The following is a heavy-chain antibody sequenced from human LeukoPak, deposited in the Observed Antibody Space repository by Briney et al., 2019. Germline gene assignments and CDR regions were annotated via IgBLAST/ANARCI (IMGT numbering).Heavy chain of an antibody. D-gene: IGHD3-10*01. Sequence: GGSLRLSCAASGFTFSSYGMHWVRQAPGKGLEWVAFIRYDGSNKYYADSVKGRFTISRDNSKNTLYLQMNSLRAEDTAVYYCAKDGAYYYGSGSSQSASRRAFDIWGQGTMVTVSS. CDR2: IRYDGSNK. V-gene: IGHV3-30*02. J-gene: IGHJ3*02. CDR3: AKDGAYYYGSGSSQSASRRAFDI. CDR1: GFTFSSYG.